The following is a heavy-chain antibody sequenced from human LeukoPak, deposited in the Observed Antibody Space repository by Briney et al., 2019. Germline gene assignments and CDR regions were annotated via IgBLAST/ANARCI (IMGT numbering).Heavy chain of an antibody. J-gene: IGHJ6*02. CDR3: TRDYNHGMDV. Sequence: GGSLRLSCAASGFTFSSYWMHWVRQAPGKGLVWVSRINSDGSSTGYADSVKGRFTISRDNARNTLYLQMNSLGVEDTAVYYCTRDYNHGMDVWGQGTTVTVSS. CDR2: INSDGSST. CDR1: GFTFSSYW. V-gene: IGHV3-74*01.